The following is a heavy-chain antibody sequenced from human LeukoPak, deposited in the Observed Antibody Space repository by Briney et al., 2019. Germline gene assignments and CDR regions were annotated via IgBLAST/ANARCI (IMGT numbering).Heavy chain of an antibody. D-gene: IGHD3-10*01. CDR2: ISAYNGNT. CDR3: ARDRKTWVTMVRGVIIVYGMDV. CDR1: GYTFTSYG. Sequence: ASVKVSCKASGYTFTSYGISWVRQAPGQGLEWMGWISAYNGNTNYAQKLQGRVTMTTDTSTSTAYMELRSLRSDDTAVYCCARDRKTWVTMVRGVIIVYGMDVWGKGTTVTVSS. V-gene: IGHV1-18*04. J-gene: IGHJ6*04.